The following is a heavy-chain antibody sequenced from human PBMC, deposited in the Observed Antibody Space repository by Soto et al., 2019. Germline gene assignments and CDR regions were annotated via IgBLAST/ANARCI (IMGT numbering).Heavy chain of an antibody. CDR1: ELAFSPNW. Sequence: PGGPLNPSFPAPELAFSPNWMPWVRRAQGKGLMWVSRINGDGSATFYAASVNGRFTISRDNAKNTLDLQMISLRAEDMAVYYCVRSGWFDPWGQGTLVTVSS. CDR3: VRSGWFDP. V-gene: IGHV3-74*01. J-gene: IGHJ5*02. CDR2: INGDGSAT.